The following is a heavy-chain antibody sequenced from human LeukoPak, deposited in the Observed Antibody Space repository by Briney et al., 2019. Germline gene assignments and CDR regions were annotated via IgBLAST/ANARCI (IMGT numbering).Heavy chain of an antibody. V-gene: IGHV1-18*01. J-gene: IGHJ3*02. CDR3: ARDAMIQRGAFDI. CDR2: ISAYNGNT. Sequence: ASVKVSCKASGGTFSSYAISWVRQAPGQGLEWMGWISAYNGNTNYAQKLQGRVTMTTDTSTSTAYMELRSLRSDDTAVYYCARDAMIQRGAFDIWGQGTMVTVSS. D-gene: IGHD3-22*01. CDR1: GGTFSSYA.